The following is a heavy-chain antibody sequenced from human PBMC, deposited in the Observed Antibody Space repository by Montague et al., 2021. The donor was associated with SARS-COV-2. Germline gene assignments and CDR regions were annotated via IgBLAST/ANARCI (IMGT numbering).Heavy chain of an antibody. Sequence: SETLSLTCTVSGGSINDYYWTWVRQPAGEGLEWIGRIYSSGSANYNPFLESRVTMSLDTFKNQFSLNVNSVTAADTAVYYCARVLPDPVRTQYAFDIWGQGTLVTVSS. V-gene: IGHV4-4*07. J-gene: IGHJ3*02. CDR1: GGSINDYY. CDR2: IYSSGSA. CDR3: ARVLPDPVRTQYAFDI.